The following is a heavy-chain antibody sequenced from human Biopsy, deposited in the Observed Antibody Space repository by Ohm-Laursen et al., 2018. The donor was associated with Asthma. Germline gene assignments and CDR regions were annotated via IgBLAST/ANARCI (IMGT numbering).Heavy chain of an antibody. CDR1: GFTFSNYG. J-gene: IGHJ6*02. V-gene: IGHV3-30*03. CDR2: VTYDGISQ. D-gene: IGHD2-8*01. CDR3: ARERAGVLGSYNGMDV. Sequence: SLRLSCAASGFTFSNYGVHWVRQVAGKGLDWVAVVTYDGISQYYAESVKGRFTISRDNSRNTLNLQMNSVRPNDTAVYFCARERAGVLGSYNGMDVWGPGTTVSVSS.